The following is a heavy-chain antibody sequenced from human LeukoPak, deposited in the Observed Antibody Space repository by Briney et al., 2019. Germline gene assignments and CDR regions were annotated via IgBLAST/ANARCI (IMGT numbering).Heavy chain of an antibody. Sequence: ASVKVSCKASGYTFTSYYMHWVRQAPGQGLEWMGIINPSGGSTSYAQKLQGRVTMTTDTSTSTAYMELRSLRSDDTAVYYCASSTSSHLPPAYWGQGTLVTVSS. CDR3: ASSTSSHLPPAY. D-gene: IGHD2-2*01. V-gene: IGHV1-46*01. CDR1: GYTFTSYY. CDR2: INPSGGST. J-gene: IGHJ4*02.